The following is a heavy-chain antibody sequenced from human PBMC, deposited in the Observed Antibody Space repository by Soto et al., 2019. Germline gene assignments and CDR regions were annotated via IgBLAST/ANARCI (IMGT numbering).Heavy chain of an antibody. D-gene: IGHD3-10*01. J-gene: IGHJ5*02. V-gene: IGHV6-1*01. CDR1: GDSVSSNSAG. CDR3: VRDRYSSSGWFDP. Sequence: PSQTLSLTCAITGDSVSSNSAGWSWVRQSPSRGLEWLGRTYYRSRFFSDYAESVKSRIIINPDTSKNQFSLQLKSVTPEDTAVYYCVRDRYSSSGWFDPWGQGTPVTVSS. CDR2: TYYRSRFFS.